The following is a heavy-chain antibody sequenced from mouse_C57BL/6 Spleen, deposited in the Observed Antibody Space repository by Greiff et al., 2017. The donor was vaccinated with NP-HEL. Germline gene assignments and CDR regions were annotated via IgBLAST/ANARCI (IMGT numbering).Heavy chain of an antibody. CDR1: GYTFTDYY. V-gene: IGHV1-26*01. CDR2: INPNNGGT. J-gene: IGHJ4*01. Sequence: EVQLQQSGPELVKPGASVKISCKASGYTFTDYYMNWVKQSHGKSLEWIGDINPNNGGTSYNQKFKGKATLTVDKSSSTAYMELRSLTSEDSAVYYCARLASRYYAMDYWGQGTSVTVSS. CDR3: ARLASRYYAMDY. D-gene: IGHD6-1*01.